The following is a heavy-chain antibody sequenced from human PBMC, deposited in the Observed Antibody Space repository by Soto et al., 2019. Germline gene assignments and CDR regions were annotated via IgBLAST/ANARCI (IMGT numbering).Heavy chain of an antibody. CDR2: FRSSSSTI. J-gene: IGHJ4*01. V-gene: IGHV3-48*01. CDR3: ARDPEGRNTVYFDY. Sequence: GGSLRLSCAASGFPFSSYSMNWVSQAPGKGLEWVSYFRSSSSTIYYADSLKGHFTISRDNARNSLYQQMNSRSAEDTAVYYYARDPEGRNTVYFDYWGHGNLVT. CDR1: GFPFSSYS. D-gene: IGHD4-17*01.